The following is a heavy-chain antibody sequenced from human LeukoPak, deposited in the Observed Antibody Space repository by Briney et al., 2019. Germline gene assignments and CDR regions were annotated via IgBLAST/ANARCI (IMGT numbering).Heavy chain of an antibody. J-gene: IGHJ3*02. Sequence: SETLSLSCTVSGGSISSYYWSWIRQPPGKGLEWIGYIYYSGSTNYNPSPKSRVTISVDTSKNQFSLKLSSVTAADTAVYYCARIVTPGAVDIWGQGTMITVSS. CDR2: IYYSGST. CDR1: GGSISSYY. V-gene: IGHV4-59*12. CDR3: ARIVTPGAVDI. D-gene: IGHD2-15*01.